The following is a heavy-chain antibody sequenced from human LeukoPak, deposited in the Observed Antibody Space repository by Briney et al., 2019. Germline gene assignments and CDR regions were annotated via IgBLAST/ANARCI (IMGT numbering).Heavy chain of an antibody. J-gene: IGHJ4*02. D-gene: IGHD1-7*01. V-gene: IGHV4-34*01. CDR3: ARGPGITGTMPLDY. CDR1: GGSFSGYY. CDR2: INHSGST. Sequence: SETLSLTCAVYGGSFSGYYWSWIRQPPGKGLEWIGEINHSGSTNYNPSLKSRVTISVDTSKNQFSLKLSSVTAADTAVYYCARGPGITGTMPLDYWGQGTLVTVSS.